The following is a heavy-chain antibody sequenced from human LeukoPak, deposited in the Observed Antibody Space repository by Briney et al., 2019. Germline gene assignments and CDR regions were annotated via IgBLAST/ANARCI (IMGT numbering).Heavy chain of an antibody. CDR2: IYYSGST. Sequence: SETLSLTCTVSGGSISSYYWSWIRQPPGKGLEWIGYIYYSGSTNYNPSLKSRVTISVDTSKNQFSLKLSSVTAADTAVYYCARTEYYYDSSGYYPLDYWGQGTLVTVSS. CDR3: ARTEYYYDSSGYYPLDY. D-gene: IGHD3-22*01. CDR1: GGSISSYY. J-gene: IGHJ4*02. V-gene: IGHV4-59*01.